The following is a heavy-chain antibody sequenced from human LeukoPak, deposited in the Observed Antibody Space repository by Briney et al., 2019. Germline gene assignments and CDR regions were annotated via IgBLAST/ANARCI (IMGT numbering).Heavy chain of an antibody. Sequence: ASVKVSCKASGFPFTSYAIHWVRQVPGQRLEWMGWVNADNSNTKYSQEFQGRVTITRDTSASTAYMDLNSLRSEDMAVYYCAVGDYYYDTRFDYWGQGTLVTVSS. V-gene: IGHV1-3*03. CDR2: VNADNSNT. CDR1: GFPFTSYA. CDR3: AVGDYYYDTRFDY. J-gene: IGHJ4*02. D-gene: IGHD3-22*01.